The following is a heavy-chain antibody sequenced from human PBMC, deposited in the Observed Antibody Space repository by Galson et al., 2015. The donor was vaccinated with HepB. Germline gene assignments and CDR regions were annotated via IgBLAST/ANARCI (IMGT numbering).Heavy chain of an antibody. CDR2: ISYDGSNK. J-gene: IGHJ4*02. Sequence: SLRLSCAASGFTFSSYAMHWVRQAPGKGLEWVAVISYDGSNKYYADSVKGRFTISRDNSKNTLYLQMNSLRAEDTAVYYCARGDSSGYTTFGAGYWGQGTLVTVSS. D-gene: IGHD3-22*01. CDR3: ARGDSSGYTTFGAGY. V-gene: IGHV3-30-3*01. CDR1: GFTFSSYA.